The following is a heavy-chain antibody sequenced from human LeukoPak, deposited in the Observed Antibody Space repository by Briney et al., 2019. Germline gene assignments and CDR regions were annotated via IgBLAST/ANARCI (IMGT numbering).Heavy chain of an antibody. CDR2: IYDIGST. J-gene: IGHJ4*02. CDR3: ARHGSYQWAIDD. D-gene: IGHD3-10*01. Sequence: SETLSLTCTVPGGSISSHYWSWIRQTPGKGLEWIGNIYDIGSTNYNPSLKSRVTISIDTSKKQFSLRLKSVTAADTAVYYCARHGSYQWAIDDWGQGTLVAVSS. V-gene: IGHV4-59*08. CDR1: GGSISSHY.